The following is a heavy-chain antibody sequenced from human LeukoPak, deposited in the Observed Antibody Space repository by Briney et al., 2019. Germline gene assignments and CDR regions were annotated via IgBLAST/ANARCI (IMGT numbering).Heavy chain of an antibody. Sequence: PSETLSLTCAVSGGSISSGGYSWSWIRQPAGKGLEGIGYIYHSGSTYYNPSLKSRVTISVDRSKNQCPLKLSSVTAADTAVYYCARARYSYGYPYFDYWGQGTLVTVSS. D-gene: IGHD5-18*01. CDR3: ARARYSYGYPYFDY. V-gene: IGHV4-30-2*01. CDR2: IYHSGST. CDR1: GGSISSGGYS. J-gene: IGHJ4*02.